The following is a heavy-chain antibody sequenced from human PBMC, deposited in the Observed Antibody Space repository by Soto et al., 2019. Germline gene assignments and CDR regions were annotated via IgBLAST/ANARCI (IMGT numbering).Heavy chain of an antibody. CDR1: GYTFTSYG. CDR2: ISAYNGST. Sequence: EASVKVSCKASGYTFTSYGISWVRQAPGQGLEWMGWISAYNGSTNYAQKLQGRVTMTTDTSTSTAYMELRSLRADDTAVDYCASSGSKRRLDYWGQGTLVAVSS. V-gene: IGHV1-18*01. D-gene: IGHD1-26*01. CDR3: ASSGSKRRLDY. J-gene: IGHJ4*02.